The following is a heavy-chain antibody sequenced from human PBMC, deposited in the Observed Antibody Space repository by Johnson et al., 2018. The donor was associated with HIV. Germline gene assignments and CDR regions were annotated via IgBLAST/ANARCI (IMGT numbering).Heavy chain of an antibody. D-gene: IGHD6-19*01. V-gene: IGHV3-7*03. CDR2: IKQDGSEN. Sequence: VQLVESGGGLVQPGGSLRLSCAASGFTFSSYWMSWVRQAPGNGLEWGANIKQDGSENYYEDSVKGRFTSSRDNSKNSLYLQMNSLRAEDTALYYCAKDRSSGRYRGDAFDIWGQGTMVTVSS. J-gene: IGHJ3*02. CDR3: AKDRSSGRYRGDAFDI. CDR1: GFTFSSYW.